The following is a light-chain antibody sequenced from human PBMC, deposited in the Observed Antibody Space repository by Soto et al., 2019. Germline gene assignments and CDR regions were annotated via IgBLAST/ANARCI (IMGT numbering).Light chain of an antibody. CDR2: DVS. CDR3: SSYTTSSTYV. CDR1: SSDVGSYNY. V-gene: IGLV2-14*01. J-gene: IGLJ1*01. Sequence: QSVLTQPASVSGSPGQSITISCNGTSSDVGSYNYVSWYQQHPGKAPKVMIYDVSNRPSGVSYRFSGSKSGNTASLTISGLQAEDEADYYCSSYTTSSTYVFGTGTKLTVL.